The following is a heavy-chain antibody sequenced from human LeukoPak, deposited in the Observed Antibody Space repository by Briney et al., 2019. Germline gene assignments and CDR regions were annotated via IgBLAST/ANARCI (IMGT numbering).Heavy chain of an antibody. D-gene: IGHD3-3*01. J-gene: IGHJ4*02. Sequence: PGGTLRLSCAASGFAFSSYWMSWVRQAPGKGLEWVANIKRDRSDTYYVDSVKGRFTISRDNAKNSLYLQLNSLRAEDTAVYYCARHADLGYDFWSGYYPNYFDYWGQGTLVTVSS. CDR1: GFAFSSYW. V-gene: IGHV3-7*01. CDR3: ARHADLGYDFWSGYYPNYFDY. CDR2: IKRDRSDT.